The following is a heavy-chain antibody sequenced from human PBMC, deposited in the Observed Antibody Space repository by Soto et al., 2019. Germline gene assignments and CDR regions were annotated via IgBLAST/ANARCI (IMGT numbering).Heavy chain of an antibody. CDR2: IQAHNGNT. Sequence: QVQLLQSGAEVKKPGASVKVSCKASGYTFTSYGISWVRQAPGQGIERMGGIQAHNGNTNNAQKLQGRVTMTTDTSTSTSYMGVRSLMSEDTAGYEGARVVGSLGHWFDPWGQGSLVTVSS. CDR1: GYTFTSYG. D-gene: IGHD1-26*01. J-gene: IGHJ5*02. CDR3: ARVVGSLGHWFDP. V-gene: IGHV1-18*01.